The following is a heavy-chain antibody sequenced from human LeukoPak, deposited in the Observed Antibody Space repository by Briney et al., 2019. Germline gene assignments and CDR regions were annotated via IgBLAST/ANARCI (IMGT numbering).Heavy chain of an antibody. V-gene: IGHV3-21*01. CDR3: ARDSGPADPEAFDI. D-gene: IGHD1-14*01. Sequence: GGSLRLSCAASGFTFRTYSMNWVRQAPGKGLEWVSTVSSHSIYIYYADSVKGRFTISRDNAKNLLYLQMDSLRADDTAVYYCARDSGPADPEAFDIWAKGQWSPSLQ. CDR1: GFTFRTYS. J-gene: IGHJ3*02. CDR2: VSSHSIYI.